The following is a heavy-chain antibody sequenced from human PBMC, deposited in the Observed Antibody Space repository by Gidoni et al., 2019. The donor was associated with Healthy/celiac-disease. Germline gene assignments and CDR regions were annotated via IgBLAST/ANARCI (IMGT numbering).Heavy chain of an antibody. Sequence: QVQLQQWGAGLLKPSETLSLTCAVYGGSLSGYYWSWIRQPPGKGLEWIGEINHSGSTNYNPSLKSRVTISVDTSKNQFSLKLSSVTAADTAVYYCASNGRDSSGWITYFDYWGQGTLVTVSS. CDR2: INHSGST. CDR3: ASNGRDSSGWITYFDY. J-gene: IGHJ4*02. V-gene: IGHV4-34*01. CDR1: GGSLSGYY. D-gene: IGHD6-19*01.